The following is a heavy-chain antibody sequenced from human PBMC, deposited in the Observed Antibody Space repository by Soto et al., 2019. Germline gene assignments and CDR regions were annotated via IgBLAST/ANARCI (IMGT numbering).Heavy chain of an antibody. J-gene: IGHJ4*02. CDR2: INPNSGGT. V-gene: IGHV1-2*04. CDR3: ARGTRPDSSGWYDY. Sequence: ASVKVSCKASGYTFTGYYMHWVRPAPGQGLEWMGWINPNSGGTNYAQKYQGWVTMTRDTSISTASLELGRLRSDDTAVYYCARGTRPDSSGWYDYWGQGTLVTVSS. D-gene: IGHD6-19*01. CDR1: GYTFTGYY.